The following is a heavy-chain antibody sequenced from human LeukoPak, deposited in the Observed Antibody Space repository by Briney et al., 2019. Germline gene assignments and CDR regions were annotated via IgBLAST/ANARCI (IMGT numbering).Heavy chain of an antibody. Sequence: SDTLSLTCAVSGGSISRSNWRSWVRQPPGNGLELIGEIYHSGSTNYNPSLKRRVTISVDKSKNQFSLKLSSVPAADTAVYYCARGGTHCSSTSCYAFDYWGQGTLVTVSS. CDR1: GGSISRSNW. CDR2: IYHSGST. V-gene: IGHV4-4*02. D-gene: IGHD2-2*01. J-gene: IGHJ4*02. CDR3: ARGGTHCSSTSCYAFDY.